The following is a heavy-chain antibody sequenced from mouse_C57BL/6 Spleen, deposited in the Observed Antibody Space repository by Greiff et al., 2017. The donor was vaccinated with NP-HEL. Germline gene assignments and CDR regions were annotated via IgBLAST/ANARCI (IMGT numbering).Heavy chain of an antibody. J-gene: IGHJ1*03. D-gene: IGHD2-4*01. CDR2: INPNNGGT. CDR3: ARSYDYDGYWYFDV. Sequence: VQLKESGPELVKPGASVKMSCKASGYTFTDYNMHWVKQSHGKSLEWIGYINPNNGGTSYNQKFKGKATLTVNKSSSTAYMELRSLTSEDSAVYYCARSYDYDGYWYFDVWGTGTTVTVSS. CDR1: GYTFTDYN. V-gene: IGHV1-22*01.